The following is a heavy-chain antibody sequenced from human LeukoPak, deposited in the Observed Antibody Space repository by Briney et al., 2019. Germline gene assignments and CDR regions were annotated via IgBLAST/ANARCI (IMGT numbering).Heavy chain of an antibody. Sequence: SETLSLTCTVSGGSISSSSYYWGWIRQPPGKGLEWIGSIYYSGSTYYNPSLKSRVTISVDTSKNQFSLKLSSVTAADTAVYYCARLWSATDYWGQGTLVTVSS. CDR1: GGSISSSSYY. V-gene: IGHV4-39*01. CDR2: IYYSGST. D-gene: IGHD2-21*01. CDR3: ARLWSATDY. J-gene: IGHJ4*02.